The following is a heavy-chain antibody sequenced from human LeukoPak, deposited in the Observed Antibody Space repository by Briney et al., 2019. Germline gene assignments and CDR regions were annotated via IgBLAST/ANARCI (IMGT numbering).Heavy chain of an antibody. V-gene: IGHV3-7*01. J-gene: IGHJ6*03. CDR2: IKQDGSEK. Sequence: GGSLRLSCAASGFTFSSYWMSWVRQAPGKGLEWVANIKQDGSEKYYVDSVKGRFTISRDNAKHSLYLQMNSLRAEDTAVYYCARAAGSGSYYNAYHYYYYYYMDVWGKGTTVTVSS. CDR1: GFTFSSYW. CDR3: ARAAGSGSYYNAYHYYYYYYMDV. D-gene: IGHD3-10*01.